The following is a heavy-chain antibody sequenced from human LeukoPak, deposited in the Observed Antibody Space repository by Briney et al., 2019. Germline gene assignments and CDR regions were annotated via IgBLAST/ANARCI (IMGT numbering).Heavy chain of an antibody. V-gene: IGHV3-49*03. CDR3: TRDRPIDY. J-gene: IGHJ4*02. CDR2: IRTQADDETK. CDR1: GFSFGDFA. Sequence: PGGSLRLSCIASGFSFGDFAMSWFRQAPGKGLEWVGFIRTQADDETKQYSASVKGRFTISRDDSESIAYLQMNSLKTEDTAVYYCTRDRPIDYWGQGTLVIVSS.